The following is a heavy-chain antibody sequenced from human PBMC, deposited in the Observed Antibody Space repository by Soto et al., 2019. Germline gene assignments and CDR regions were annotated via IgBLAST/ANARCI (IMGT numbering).Heavy chain of an antibody. V-gene: IGHV3-53*01. CDR2: VYSDTTGGST. Sequence: LRLSCAASGFVVSSFSMNWVRQAPGKGLEWVAVVYSDTTGGSTYYGDSVKGRCTISRDKSTNTVDLRMNSLRAEDTAVYYCARKFSSSSFYLDYWGQGTLVTVSS. D-gene: IGHD6-6*01. CDR3: ARKFSSSSFYLDY. CDR1: GFVVSSFS. J-gene: IGHJ4*02.